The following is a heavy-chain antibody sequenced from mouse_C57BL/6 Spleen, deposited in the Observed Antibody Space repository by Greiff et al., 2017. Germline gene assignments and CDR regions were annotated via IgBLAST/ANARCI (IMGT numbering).Heavy chain of an antibody. CDR3: ARYSNSYYFDY. CDR2: INPYNGGT. CDR1: GYTFTDYY. Sequence: EVQLQQSGPVLVKPGASVKMSCKASGYTFTDYYMNWVKQSHGKSLEWIGVINPYNGGTSYNQKFKGKATLTVDKSSSTAYMELNSLTSEDSAVYYCARYSNSYYFDYWGQGTTLTVSS. V-gene: IGHV1-19*01. D-gene: IGHD2-5*01. J-gene: IGHJ2*01.